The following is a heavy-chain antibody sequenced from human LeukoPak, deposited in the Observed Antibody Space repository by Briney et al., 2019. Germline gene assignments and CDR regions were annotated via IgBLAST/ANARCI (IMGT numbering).Heavy chain of an antibody. CDR1: GFTFTSSA. J-gene: IGHJ4*02. V-gene: IGHV3-23*01. D-gene: IGHD6-19*01. Sequence: GGSLRLSCVASGFTFTSSAMSWVRQAPGKGLEWVSAISGSGGNTYYADSVKGRFTISRDNSRNTLYLQMHSLRAEDTAVYYCAKDLKIAVAGFFDYWGQGTLVTVSS. CDR3: AKDLKIAVAGFFDY. CDR2: ISGSGGNT.